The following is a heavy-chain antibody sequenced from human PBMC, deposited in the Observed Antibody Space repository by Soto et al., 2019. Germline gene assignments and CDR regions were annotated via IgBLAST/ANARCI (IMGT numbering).Heavy chain of an antibody. CDR2: TYYRSKWYN. V-gene: IGHV6-1*01. CDR3: ARDPNWNLPRVWFDP. J-gene: IGHJ5*02. D-gene: IGHD1-7*01. CDR1: GDRVSSNSAA. Sequence: QSQTLSLTCAISGDRVSSNSAAWNWIRQSPSRGLEWLGRTYYRSKWYNDYAVSVKSRITINPDTSKNQFSLQLNSVTPEDTAVYYCARDPNWNLPRVWFDPWGQGTLVTVSS.